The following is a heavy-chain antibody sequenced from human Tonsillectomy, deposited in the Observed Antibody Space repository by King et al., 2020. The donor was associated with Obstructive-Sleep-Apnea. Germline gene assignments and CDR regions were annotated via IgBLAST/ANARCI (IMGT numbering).Heavy chain of an antibody. D-gene: IGHD2-8*01. V-gene: IGHV4-39*07. CDR2: VYHSGST. CDR3: ARDMLRLGIVVHDYSAMDV. Sequence: MQLQESGPGLVKPSETLSLNCTVSGGSISSYNYYWGWIRQPPGKGLEWIASVYHSGSTYYNPSLKSRVTMSVDTSKNQFSLRLNSGTAADTSVYYCARDMLRLGIVVHDYSAMDVWGQGTTVTVSS. J-gene: IGHJ6*02. CDR1: GGSISSYNYY.